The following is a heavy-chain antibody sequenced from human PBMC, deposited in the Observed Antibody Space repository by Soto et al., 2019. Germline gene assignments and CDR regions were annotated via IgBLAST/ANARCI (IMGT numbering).Heavy chain of an antibody. D-gene: IGHD3-22*01. V-gene: IGHV4-59*01. Sequence: SETLSLTCTVSGGSISSYYWSRIRQPLGKGLEWIGYIYYSGSTNYNPSLKSRVTISVDTSKNQFSLKLSSVTAADTAVYYCASSPYYYESSGPHQHWGQGTLVTVSS. CDR1: GGSISSYY. CDR3: ASSPYYYESSGPHQH. CDR2: IYYSGST. J-gene: IGHJ1*01.